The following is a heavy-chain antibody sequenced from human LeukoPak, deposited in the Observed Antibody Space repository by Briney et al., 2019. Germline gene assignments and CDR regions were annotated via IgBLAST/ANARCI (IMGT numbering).Heavy chain of an antibody. Sequence: GGSLRLSCAASGFTFSSYVMSWVRQAPGKGLEWVSGISGSGGRTYYADSVKGRFTIPRDNSKNTLYLQMNSLRAEDTAVYYCARDSLTMIVGRQKRGLDYWGQGTLVTVSS. CDR3: ARDSLTMIVGRQKRGLDY. CDR1: GFTFSSYV. J-gene: IGHJ4*02. CDR2: ISGSGGRT. D-gene: IGHD3-22*01. V-gene: IGHV3-23*01.